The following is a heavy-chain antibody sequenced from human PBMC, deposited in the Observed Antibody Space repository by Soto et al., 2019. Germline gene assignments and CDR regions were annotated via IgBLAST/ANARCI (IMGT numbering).Heavy chain of an antibody. CDR1: GDSVSRTSVA. Sequence: LSQTLSLTCAISGDSVSRTSVAWNWIRQSPSRGLEWLGRTYYRSKWNSDYAVSVRGRITINPDTSKSQFSLQLNSVTPEDTAVYYCVRGQFSAFDCWGQGTLVTVSS. V-gene: IGHV6-1*01. J-gene: IGHJ4*02. CDR3: VRGQFSAFDC. CDR2: TYYRSKWNS.